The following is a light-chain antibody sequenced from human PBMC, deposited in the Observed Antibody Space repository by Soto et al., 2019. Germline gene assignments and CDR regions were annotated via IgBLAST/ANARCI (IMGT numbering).Light chain of an antibody. V-gene: IGLV2-14*01. CDR3: RSYTSSSTCV. J-gene: IGLJ1*01. CDR1: SSDVGGYNY. Sequence: QSALTQPAPMSGSPGQSITISCTRTSSDVGGYNYVSWYQQHPGKAPKLMIYDVSNRPSGVSNRFSGSKSGNTASLTISGLQAEDEADYYCRSYTSSSTCVFGNGTKVTGL. CDR2: DVS.